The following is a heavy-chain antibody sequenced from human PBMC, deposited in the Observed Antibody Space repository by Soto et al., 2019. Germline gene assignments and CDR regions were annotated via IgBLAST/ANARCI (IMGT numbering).Heavy chain of an antibody. CDR2: ISAYNGNT. V-gene: IGHV1-18*01. CDR1: GYTFTSYG. J-gene: IGHJ4*02. Sequence: GASVKVSCKASGYTFTSYGISWVRQAPGQGLEWMGWISAYNGNTIYAQKLQGRVTMTTDTSTSTAYMELRSLRSDDTAVYYCARSIYYYDSSGYHYWGQGTLVTVSS. D-gene: IGHD3-22*01. CDR3: ARSIYYYDSSGYHY.